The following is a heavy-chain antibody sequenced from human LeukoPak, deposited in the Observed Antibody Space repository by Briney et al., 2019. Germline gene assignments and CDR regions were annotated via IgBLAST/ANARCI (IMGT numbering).Heavy chain of an antibody. CDR3: AREKVGARPEYYYYYYMDV. CDR2: INPNSGGT. Sequence: ASVKVSCKASEYTFTGYYMHWVRQAPGQGLEWMVWINPNSGGTNYAQKFQGRVTMTRDTSISTAYMELSRLRSDDTAVYYCAREKVGARPEYYYYYYMDVWGKGTTVTISS. D-gene: IGHD1-26*01. J-gene: IGHJ6*03. V-gene: IGHV1-2*02. CDR1: EYTFTGYY.